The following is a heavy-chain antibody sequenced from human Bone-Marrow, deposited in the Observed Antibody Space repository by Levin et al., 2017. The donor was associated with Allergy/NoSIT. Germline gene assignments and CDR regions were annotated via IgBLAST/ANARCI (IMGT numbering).Heavy chain of an antibody. J-gene: IGHJ4*02. D-gene: IGHD2-2*01. CDR2: IKLDGSEK. CDR1: GFTFSNYW. V-gene: IGHV3-7*04. Sequence: GGSLRLSCAASGFTFSNYWMSWVRQAPGKGLEWVAKIKLDGSEKYYVDSVKGRFTISRDNAKNSLYLQMNSLRAEDTAAYFCARGQYQLLWGQGTLVTVSS. CDR3: ARGQYQLL.